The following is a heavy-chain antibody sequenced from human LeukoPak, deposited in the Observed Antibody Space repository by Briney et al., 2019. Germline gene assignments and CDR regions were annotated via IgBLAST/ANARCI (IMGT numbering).Heavy chain of an antibody. Sequence: PGGSLRLSCAASGFTFSTYALNWVRQAPGKGLGWLSAISGSGGNTYYADSVKGRFTISRDNSKNTLYLQMNSLRAEDTAVYYCAKYSDSSGYSRPSDYWGQGTLVTVSS. J-gene: IGHJ4*02. CDR2: ISGSGGNT. CDR1: GFTFSTYA. D-gene: IGHD3-22*01. CDR3: AKYSDSSGYSRPSDY. V-gene: IGHV3-23*01.